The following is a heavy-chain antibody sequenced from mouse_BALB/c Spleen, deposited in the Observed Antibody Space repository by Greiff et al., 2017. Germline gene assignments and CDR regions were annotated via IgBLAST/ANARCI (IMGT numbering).Heavy chain of an antibody. J-gene: IGHJ4*01. CDR2: IRLKSNNYAT. Sequence: EVKVVESGGGLVQPGGSMKLSCVASGFTFSNYWMNWVRQSPEKGLEWVAEIRLKSNNYATHYAESVKGRFTISRDDSKSSVYLQMNNLRAEDTGIYYCTRLGGYYVGDYWGQGTSVTVSS. CDR3: TRLGGYYVGDY. D-gene: IGHD2-3*01. CDR1: GFTFSNYW. V-gene: IGHV6-6*02.